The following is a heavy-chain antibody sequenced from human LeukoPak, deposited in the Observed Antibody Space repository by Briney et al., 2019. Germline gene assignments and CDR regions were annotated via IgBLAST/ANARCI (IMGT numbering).Heavy chain of an antibody. CDR3: ARAFSVLKAALGGAFDI. CDR1: GGSISSYY. D-gene: IGHD6-13*01. Sequence: TTSETLSLTCTVFGGSISSYYWSWIRQPAGKGLEWIGRIYTSGSTNYNPSLKSRVTMSLDTSKNQFSLRLSSVTAADTAVYYCARAFSVLKAALGGAFDIWGQGTMVTVSS. V-gene: IGHV4-4*07. CDR2: IYTSGST. J-gene: IGHJ3*02.